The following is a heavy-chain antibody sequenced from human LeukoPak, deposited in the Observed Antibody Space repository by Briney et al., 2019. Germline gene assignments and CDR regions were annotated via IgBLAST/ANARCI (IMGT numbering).Heavy chain of an antibody. J-gene: IGHJ3*02. V-gene: IGHV3-66*01. CDR3: ARGQMYYYDSSGYSTFDAFDI. CDR1: GFTVSSDY. CDR2: IYSGGST. D-gene: IGHD3-22*01. Sequence: GVSLRLSCAASGFTVSSDYMSWVRQAPGKGLEWVSVIYSGGSTYYADSVKGRFTISRDNSKNTLYLQMNSLRAEDTAVYYCARGQMYYYDSSGYSTFDAFDIWGQGTMVTVSS.